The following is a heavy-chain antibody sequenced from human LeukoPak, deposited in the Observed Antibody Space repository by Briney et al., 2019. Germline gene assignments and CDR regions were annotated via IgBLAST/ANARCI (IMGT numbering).Heavy chain of an antibody. CDR3: AGGYCSSTSCYSVY. V-gene: IGHV3-21*01. J-gene: IGHJ4*02. D-gene: IGHD2-2*02. Sequence: GGSLRLSCAASGFTFSSYSMNWVRQAPGKGLEWVSSISSRSSYIYYADSVKGRFTISRDNAKNSLYLQMNSLRAEDTAVYYCAGGYCSSTSCYSVYWGQGTLVTVSS. CDR2: ISSRSSYI. CDR1: GFTFSSYS.